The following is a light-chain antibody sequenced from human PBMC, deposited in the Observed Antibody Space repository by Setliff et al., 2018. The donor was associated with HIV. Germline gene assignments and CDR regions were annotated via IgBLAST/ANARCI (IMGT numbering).Light chain of an antibody. CDR3: CSYARGSTHV. J-gene: IGLJ1*01. Sequence: ALTQPASVSGSPGQSITISCTGTSSDIGRYNYVSWYQQYPGKGPTLVIFDVSERPSGVSNRFSGSKSGNTASLIISGLQPDDEADYYCCSYARGSTHVFGSGTKVTVL. V-gene: IGLV2-14*03. CDR1: SSDIGRYNY. CDR2: DVS.